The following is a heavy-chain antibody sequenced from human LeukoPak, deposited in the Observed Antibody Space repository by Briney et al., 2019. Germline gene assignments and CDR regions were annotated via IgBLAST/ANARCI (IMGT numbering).Heavy chain of an antibody. Sequence: SVKVSFKASGFTFTSSAVQWVRQARGQRGEWIGWIVVGSGNTNYAQKFQERVTITRDMSTSTAYMELSSLRSEDTAVYYCAAGVGQLWLLLDYWGQGTLVTVSS. V-gene: IGHV1-58*01. CDR3: AAGVGQLWLLLDY. CDR1: GFTFTSSA. J-gene: IGHJ4*02. D-gene: IGHD5-18*01. CDR2: IVVGSGNT.